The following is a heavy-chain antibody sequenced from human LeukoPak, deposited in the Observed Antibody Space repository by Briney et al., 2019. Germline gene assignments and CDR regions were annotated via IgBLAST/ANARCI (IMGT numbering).Heavy chain of an antibody. V-gene: IGHV3-7*01. D-gene: IGHD5-18*01. CDR3: ARDLAYSRLDY. J-gene: IGHJ4*02. CDR1: GLTFSSSW. CDR2: INPDGNKK. Sequence: GGSLRLSCAVSGLTFSSSWMDWVRQAPGRGLEWVASINPDGNKKYSADSVKGRFTISRDNAENSLYLQMNSLRVEDTAFYYCARDLAYSRLDYWGQGMMVTVSS.